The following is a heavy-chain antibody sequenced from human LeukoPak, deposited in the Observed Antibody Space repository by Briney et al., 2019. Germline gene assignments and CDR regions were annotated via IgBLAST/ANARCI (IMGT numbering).Heavy chain of an antibody. CDR2: TNQDGTEK. CDR3: AKDPSVYYGDYIIR. CDR1: GFTFTTYW. Sequence: PGGSLRLSCAASGFTFTTYWMSWIRQLPGKGLEWVANTNQDGTEKYYVDSVKGRFTISRDNAKNSLDLQMNSLRVEDTAVYYCAKDPSVYYGDYIIRWGQGTLVIVSS. D-gene: IGHD4-17*01. V-gene: IGHV3-7*03. J-gene: IGHJ4*02.